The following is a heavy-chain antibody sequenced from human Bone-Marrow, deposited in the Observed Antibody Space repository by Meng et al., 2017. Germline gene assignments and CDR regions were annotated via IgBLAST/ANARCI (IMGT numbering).Heavy chain of an antibody. V-gene: IGHV1-18*01. CDR2: ISAYNGNT. Sequence: ASVKVSCKASGYTFTSYGISWVRQAPGQGLEWMGWISAYNGNTNYAQKLQGRVTMTTDTSTSTAYMELRSLRSDDTAVYYCAREAVHYDFWSGYYEATRYYFDYWGQGTLVPVSS. CDR1: GYTFTSYG. CDR3: AREAVHYDFWSGYYEATRYYFDY. D-gene: IGHD3-3*01. J-gene: IGHJ4*02.